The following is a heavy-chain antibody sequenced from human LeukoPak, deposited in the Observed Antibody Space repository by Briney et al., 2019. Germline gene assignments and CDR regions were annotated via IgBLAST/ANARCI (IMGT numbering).Heavy chain of an antibody. CDR2: INHSGSINHSGST. CDR1: GGSFSGYS. J-gene: IGHJ1*01. D-gene: IGHD2-2*01. CDR3: ARGVRYCSSTSCREYFQY. V-gene: IGHV4-34*01. Sequence: SETLSLTCAVYGGSFSGYSWSWIRQPPGQGLEWIGEINHSGSINHSGSTNYNPSPKSRVTITIDTSRNQFSLNLSSVTAPCTAMYYCARGVRYCSSTSCREYFQYWGQGTLVPVSS.